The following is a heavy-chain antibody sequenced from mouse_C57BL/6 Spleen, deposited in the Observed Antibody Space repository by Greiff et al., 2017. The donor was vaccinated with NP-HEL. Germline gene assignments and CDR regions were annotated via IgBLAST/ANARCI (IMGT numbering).Heavy chain of an antibody. V-gene: IGHV5-4*01. CDR2: ISDGGSYT. CDR1: GFTFSSYA. CDR3: ARDRGLRAMDY. Sequence: DVKLVESGGGLVKPGGSLKLSCAASGFTFSSYAMSWVRQTPEKRLEWVATISDGGSYTYYPDNVKGRFTISRDNAKNNLYLQMGHLKSEDTAMYYCARDRGLRAMDYWGQGTSVTVSS. D-gene: IGHD2-2*01. J-gene: IGHJ4*01.